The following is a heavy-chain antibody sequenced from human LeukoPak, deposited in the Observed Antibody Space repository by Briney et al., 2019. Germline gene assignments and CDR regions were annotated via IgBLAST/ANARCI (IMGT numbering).Heavy chain of an antibody. CDR2: MNPNSGNT. Sequence: ASVKVSCKASGYTFTSYVINWVRQATGQGLEWMGRMNPNSGNTGYAQKFQGRVTMTRNTSISTAYMEMSSLRSEDTAVYYCARVTPDFCSGYRNDWGQGNLVTVSS. V-gene: IGHV1-8*01. D-gene: IGHD3-3*01. J-gene: IGHJ4*02. CDR1: GYTFTSYV. CDR3: ARVTPDFCSGYRND.